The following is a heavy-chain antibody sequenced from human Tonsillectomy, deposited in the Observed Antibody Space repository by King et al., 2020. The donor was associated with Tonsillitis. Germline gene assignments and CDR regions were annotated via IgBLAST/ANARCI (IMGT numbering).Heavy chain of an antibody. CDR1: GYTFSGYG. V-gene: IGHV1-18*01. CDR2: IGGYDGDT. CDR3: ARRMWLDSSGPFNLDY. J-gene: IGHJ4*02. Sequence: QLVQSGAEVKKPGASVKVSCKASGYTFSGYGISWVRQAPGQGLEWMGWIGGYDGDTNYAQSFQGRVTMTTETSTSTAHMELRSLRSDDTAVYYCARRMWLDSSGPFNLDYWGQGTQVTVSS. D-gene: IGHD3-22*01.